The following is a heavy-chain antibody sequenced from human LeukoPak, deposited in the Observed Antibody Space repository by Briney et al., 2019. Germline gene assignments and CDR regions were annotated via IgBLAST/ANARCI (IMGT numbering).Heavy chain of an antibody. J-gene: IGHJ4*02. CDR1: GGTFSSYA. Sequence: SVKVSCKASGGTFSSYAISWVRQAPGQGLEWMGGIIPIFGTANYAQKFQGRVTITADESTSTAYVELSSLRSEDTAVYYCARMPRHSSGWYDYWGQGTLVTVSS. CDR3: ARMPRHSSGWYDY. V-gene: IGHV1-69*13. CDR2: IIPIFGTA. D-gene: IGHD6-19*01.